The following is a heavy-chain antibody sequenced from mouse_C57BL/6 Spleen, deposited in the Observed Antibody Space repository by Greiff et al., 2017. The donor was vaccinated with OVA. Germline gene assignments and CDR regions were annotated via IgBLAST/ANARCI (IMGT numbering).Heavy chain of an antibody. V-gene: IGHV1-50*01. CDR2: IDPSDSYT. Sequence: QVQLQQPGAELVKPGASVKLSCKASGYTFTSYWMQWVKQRPGQGLEWIGEIDPSDSYTNYNQKFKGKATLTVDTSSSTAYMQLSSLTSEDSAVYYCARGGYEGHYYAMDYWGQGTSVTVSS. CDR1: GYTFTSYW. CDR3: ARGGYEGHYYAMDY. D-gene: IGHD2-2*01. J-gene: IGHJ4*01.